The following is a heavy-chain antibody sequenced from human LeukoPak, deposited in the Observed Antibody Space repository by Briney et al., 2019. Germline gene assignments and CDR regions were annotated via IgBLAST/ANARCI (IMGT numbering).Heavy chain of an antibody. V-gene: IGHV4-4*02. Sequence: SETLSLTCAVSGGSISSSNWWSWVRQPPGKGLEWIGEIYHSGSTNYNPSLKSRVTISVDKSKNQFSLKLSSVTAADTAVYYCARGYRQWLAQYFQHWGQGTLVTVSS. CDR2: IYHSGST. CDR3: ARGYRQWLAQYFQH. D-gene: IGHD6-19*01. CDR1: GGSISSSNW. J-gene: IGHJ1*01.